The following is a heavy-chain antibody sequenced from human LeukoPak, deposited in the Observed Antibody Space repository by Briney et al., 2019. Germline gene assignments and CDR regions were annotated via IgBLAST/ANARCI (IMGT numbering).Heavy chain of an antibody. V-gene: IGHV1-69*06. CDR1: GGTFSSYA. CDR3: ARRPWGSNKIFDY. D-gene: IGHD7-27*01. Sequence: SVKVSCKASGGTFSSYAISWVRQAPGQGLEWMGGIIPIFGTANYAQKFQGRVTITADKSTSTAYMELSSLRSEDTAVYYCARRPWGSNKIFDYWGQGTLVTVSS. CDR2: IIPIFGTA. J-gene: IGHJ4*02.